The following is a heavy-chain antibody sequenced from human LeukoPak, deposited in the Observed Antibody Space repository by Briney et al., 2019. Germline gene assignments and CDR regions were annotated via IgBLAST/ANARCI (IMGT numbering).Heavy chain of an antibody. CDR1: GFTFSSYA. CDR2: ISGSGGST. J-gene: IGHJ4*02. D-gene: IGHD5-24*01. CDR3: AKRGDGYFYYFDY. Sequence: GGSLRLSCAASGFTFSSYAMNWVRQAPGKGLEWVSTISGSGGSTYYADSVKGRFTISRDNSKNTLYLQMNSLIAEDTAVYYCAKRGDGYFYYFDYWGQGTLVTVSS. V-gene: IGHV3-23*01.